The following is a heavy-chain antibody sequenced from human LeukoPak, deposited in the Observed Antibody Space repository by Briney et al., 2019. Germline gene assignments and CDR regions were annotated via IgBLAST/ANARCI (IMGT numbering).Heavy chain of an antibody. CDR3: ARGSRDGDFYWYFDL. Sequence: SETLSLTCTVSGGSISSYYWSWIRQPPGKGLEWIGDIYYSGSTNYNPSLKSRVTISVDTSKNQFSLKLSSVTAADTAVYYCARGSRDGDFYWYFDLWGRGTLVTVSS. V-gene: IGHV4-59*01. D-gene: IGHD4-17*01. J-gene: IGHJ2*01. CDR2: IYYSGST. CDR1: GGSISSYY.